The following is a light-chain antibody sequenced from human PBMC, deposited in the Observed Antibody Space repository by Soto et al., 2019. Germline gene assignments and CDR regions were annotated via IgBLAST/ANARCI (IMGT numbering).Light chain of an antibody. V-gene: IGKV4-1*01. Sequence: DIVMTQSPDSLAVSLGERATINCKSSQSVLYSSNNKNYLAWYQQKPGQPPKLLIYWASTRESGVPYRFSGSGSGTDFTLTIGSLQAEDVAVYYCQQYYSLPPTFGQGTRLEIK. J-gene: IGKJ5*01. CDR3: QQYYSLPPT. CDR1: QSVLYSSNNKNY. CDR2: WAS.